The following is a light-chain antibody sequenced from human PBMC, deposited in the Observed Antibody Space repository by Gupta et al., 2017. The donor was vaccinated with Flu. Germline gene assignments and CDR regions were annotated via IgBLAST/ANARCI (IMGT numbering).Light chain of an antibody. Sequence: VSPGQTARVTCSGDKLGNDYVSWYKQKPGQSPVLVMYQDDQRPSGIPERFSGSNPGNTATLTIRGMQAVDEADSYCQVSDNSVVFGGGTRLTV. CDR3: QVSDNSVV. V-gene: IGLV3-1*01. CDR2: QDD. J-gene: IGLJ3*02. CDR1: KLGNDY.